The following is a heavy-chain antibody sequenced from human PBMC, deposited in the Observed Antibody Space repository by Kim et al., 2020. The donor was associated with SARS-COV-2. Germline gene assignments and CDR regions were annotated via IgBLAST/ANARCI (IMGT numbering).Heavy chain of an antibody. J-gene: IGHJ5*02. D-gene: IGHD3-10*01. CDR1: GFTFSTYS. Sequence: GGSLRLSCAAYGFTFSTYSMNCVRQAPGKGLEWVSDISSSSSPIYYADSVKGRFTISRDNAKNSLYLQMNSLRAEDTAVYYCARRGYYGSGTYNWFEPWGQGTLVSVSS. V-gene: IGHV3-48*01. CDR2: ISSSSSPI. CDR3: ARRGYYGSGTYNWFEP.